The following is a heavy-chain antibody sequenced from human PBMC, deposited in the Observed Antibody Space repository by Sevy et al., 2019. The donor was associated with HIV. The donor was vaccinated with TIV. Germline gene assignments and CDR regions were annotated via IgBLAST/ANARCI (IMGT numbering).Heavy chain of an antibody. CDR1: GFAFYDYS. D-gene: IGHD2-8*01. J-gene: IGHJ4*02. Sequence: GGSLRLSCAASGFAFYDYSMSWIRQAPGKGLEWVATLSFGCGKINYADSVKGRFTISRVNSKNSFYLQMDNLRVEDTALYYCAREGCTRPHDYWGQGTLVTVSS. CDR2: LSFGCGKI. V-gene: IGHV3-23*01. CDR3: AREGCTRPHDY.